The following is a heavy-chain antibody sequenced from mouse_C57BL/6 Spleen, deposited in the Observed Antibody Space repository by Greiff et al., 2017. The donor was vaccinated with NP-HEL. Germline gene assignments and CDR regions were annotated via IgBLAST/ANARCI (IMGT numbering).Heavy chain of an antibody. CDR3: AKNSPDPGYAMDY. V-gene: IGHV2-5*01. Sequence: QVQLKESGPGLVQPSQSLSITCTVSGFSLTSYGVHWVRQSPGKGLEWLGVIWRGGSTDYNAAFMSRLSITKDNSKSQVFFKMNSLQADDTAIYYCAKNSPDPGYAMDYWGQGTSVTVSS. CDR1: GFSLTSYG. J-gene: IGHJ4*01. CDR2: IWRGGST.